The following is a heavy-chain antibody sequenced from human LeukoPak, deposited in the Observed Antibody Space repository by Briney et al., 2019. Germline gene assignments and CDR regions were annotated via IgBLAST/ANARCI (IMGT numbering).Heavy chain of an antibody. CDR3: ARGKSGYSP. J-gene: IGHJ4*02. V-gene: IGHV1-2*02. D-gene: IGHD3-3*01. CDR1: GYTFIENY. CDR2: INPHTGAA. Sequence: ASVKVSCKFSGYTFIENYIHWVRQAPGQGLEWMGLINPHTGAANYSQKFQGRVTMTRDTSISTAYMYLTRLRFDDTAVYYCARGKSGYSPWGQGTPVTVSS.